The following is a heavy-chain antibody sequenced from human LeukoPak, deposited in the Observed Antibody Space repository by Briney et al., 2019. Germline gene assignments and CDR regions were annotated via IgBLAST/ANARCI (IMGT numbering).Heavy chain of an antibody. V-gene: IGHV1-2*06. D-gene: IGHD6-6*01. CDR3: ARYAYSSSFDY. CDR1: GYTFTGYY. J-gene: IGHJ4*02. CDR2: INPNSGGT. Sequence: RASVKVSCKASGYTFTGYYMHWVRQAPGQGLEWMGRINPNSGGTNYAQKFQGRVTMTRDTSITTAYMELSRLRSDDTAVYYCARYAYSSSFDYWGQGTLLTDSS.